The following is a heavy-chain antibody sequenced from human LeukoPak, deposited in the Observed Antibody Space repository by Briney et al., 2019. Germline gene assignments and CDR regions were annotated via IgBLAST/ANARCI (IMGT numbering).Heavy chain of an antibody. D-gene: IGHD6-13*01. CDR2: IYYSGST. CDR1: GGSISSYY. J-gene: IGHJ5*02. CDR3: ASQTSEAAAGQNWFDP. V-gene: IGHV4-59*01. Sequence: SETLSLTCTVSGGSISSYYWSWIRQPPGKGLEWIGYIYYSGSTNYNPSLKSRVTISVDTSKNQFSLKLSPVTAADTAVYYCASQTSEAAAGQNWFDPWGQGTLVTVSS.